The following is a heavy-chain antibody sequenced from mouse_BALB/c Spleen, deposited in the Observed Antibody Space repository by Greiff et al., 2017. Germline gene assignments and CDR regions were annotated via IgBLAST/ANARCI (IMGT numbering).Heavy chain of an antibody. Sequence: EVKVEESGGGLVKPGGSLKLSCAASGFTFSSYTMSWVRQTPEKRLEWVATISSGGGNTYYPDSVKGRFTISRDNAKNNLYLQMSSLRSEDTALYYCARGTDGYAGFAYWGQGTLVTVSA. D-gene: IGHD2-2*01. CDR3: ARGTDGYAGFAY. V-gene: IGHV5-9*03. CDR1: GFTFSSYT. J-gene: IGHJ3*01. CDR2: ISSGGGNT.